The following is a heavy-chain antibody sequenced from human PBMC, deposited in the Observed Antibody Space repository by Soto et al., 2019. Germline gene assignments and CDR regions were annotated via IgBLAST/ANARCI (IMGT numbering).Heavy chain of an antibody. CDR2: LYYGRSS. Sequence: QVQLQESVPGLVKPSETLSLTCAVSGDSISSYYCLWIRQPPGKGLESIGYLYYGRSSNYNPSLRIRVTLSVDTSTNQCSLTLSSITAADTAVYYCALLRMAVVAEYWGQGTLVTVSS. V-gene: IGHV4-59*03. J-gene: IGHJ4*02. CDR3: ALLRMAVVAEY. D-gene: IGHD3-22*01. CDR1: GDSISSYY.